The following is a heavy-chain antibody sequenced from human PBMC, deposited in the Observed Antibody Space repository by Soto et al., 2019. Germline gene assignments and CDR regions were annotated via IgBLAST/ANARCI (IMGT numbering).Heavy chain of an antibody. Sequence: EVQLVETGGGLIQPGGSLRLSCAASGFTVSSNYMSWVRQAPGKGLEWVAVIYSGGSTYYADSVKGRFTISRDNSKNTLYLQMNSLGAEDTAVYYCATEGYDYVWGSYRIGAFDYWGQGTLVTVSS. CDR1: GFTVSSNY. J-gene: IGHJ4*02. D-gene: IGHD3-16*02. CDR2: IYSGGST. V-gene: IGHV3-53*02. CDR3: ATEGYDYVWGSYRIGAFDY.